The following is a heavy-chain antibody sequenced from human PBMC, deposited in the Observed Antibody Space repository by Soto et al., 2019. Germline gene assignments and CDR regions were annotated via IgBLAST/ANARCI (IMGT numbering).Heavy chain of an antibody. J-gene: IGHJ4*02. CDR2: ISGGGDTK. Sequence: EVQLLESGGGLVQPGGSLRLSCAASGFTFNNYAMTWVRQAPGKGLEWVSAISGGGDTKSYADSVKGRFTVSRDGSKNTLYLQMSSRRAEDTALYSCAKGRGGSGSLTPRVDFWGQGTLVTVSS. CDR3: AKGRGGSGSLTPRVDF. D-gene: IGHD3-10*01. CDR1: GFTFNNYA. V-gene: IGHV3-23*01.